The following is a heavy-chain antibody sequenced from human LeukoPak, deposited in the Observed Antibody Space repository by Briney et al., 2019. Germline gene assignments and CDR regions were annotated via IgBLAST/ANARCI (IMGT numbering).Heavy chain of an antibody. J-gene: IGHJ4*02. Sequence: PGGSLRLSCAASGFTFSDYYMSWIRQAPGKGLEWVSYISSTGSTIYYADSVKGRFTISRDNAKNSLYLQMNSLRAEDTAVYYCARDLSPLSKTCSSGADYWGQGTLVTVSS. V-gene: IGHV3-11*01. D-gene: IGHD6-19*01. CDR3: ARDLSPLSKTCSSGADY. CDR1: GFTFSDYY. CDR2: ISSTGSTI.